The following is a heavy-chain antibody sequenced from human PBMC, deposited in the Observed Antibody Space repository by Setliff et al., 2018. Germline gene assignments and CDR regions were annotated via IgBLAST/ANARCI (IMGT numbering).Heavy chain of an antibody. CDR3: ARDTSSDWAAWFDP. CDR2: ISYSGIT. D-gene: IGHD3-22*01. CDR1: GASVSSHY. V-gene: IGHV4-59*02. J-gene: IGHJ5*02. Sequence: SETLSLTCNVSGASVSSHYWDWIRQPPGKGLEWIGFISYSGITTYNPSLKSRVTISVDTSKNQFSLKLSSVTAADTAVYYCARDTSSDWAAWFDPWSQGILVTVSS.